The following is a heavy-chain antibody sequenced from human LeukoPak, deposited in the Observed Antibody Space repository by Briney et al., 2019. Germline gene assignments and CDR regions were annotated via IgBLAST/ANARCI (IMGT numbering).Heavy chain of an antibody. Sequence: PGGSLRLSCAASGFTFSSYSMNWVRQAPGKGLEWVSSISSISSYIYYADPVTARFPISSDNAKNSLYLQMNSLSAEDTAVYYCARDGLSYYGSGSDAFDFWGQGTMVTVSS. CDR1: GFTFSSYS. D-gene: IGHD3-10*01. CDR3: ARDGLSYYGSGSDAFDF. CDR2: ISSISSYI. V-gene: IGHV3-21*01. J-gene: IGHJ3*01.